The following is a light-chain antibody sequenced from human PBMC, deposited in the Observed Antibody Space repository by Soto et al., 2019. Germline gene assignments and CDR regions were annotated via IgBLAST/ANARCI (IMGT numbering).Light chain of an antibody. Sequence: SYELTQPPSVSVAPGQTAWLTGGKTNIGSKSVHWYQQKPGLAPVLVVYDDSDRPSGIPERFSGSNSGNTATLTISRVEAGDEADYYCQVWDSGNDHVVFGGGTKLTVL. CDR3: QVWDSGNDHVV. CDR2: DDS. CDR1: NIGSKS. J-gene: IGLJ2*01. V-gene: IGLV3-21*02.